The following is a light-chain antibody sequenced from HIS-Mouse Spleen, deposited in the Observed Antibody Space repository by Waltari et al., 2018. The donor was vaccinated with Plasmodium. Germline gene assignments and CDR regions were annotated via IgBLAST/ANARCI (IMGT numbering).Light chain of an antibody. CDR3: MIWPSNASGV. CDR2: EVS. J-gene: IGLJ3*02. Sequence: QSALTQPPSASGSPGQSVTISCTGTSSDVGGYNYVPWYQQHPGKAPKLMIYEVSKRPSGVPDRFSGSKSGNTASLTVSGLQAEDEADYYCMIWPSNASGVFGGGTKLTVL. CDR1: SSDVGGYNY. V-gene: IGLV2-8*01.